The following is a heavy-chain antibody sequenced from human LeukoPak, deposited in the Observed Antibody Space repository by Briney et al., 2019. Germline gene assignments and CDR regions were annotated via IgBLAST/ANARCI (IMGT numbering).Heavy chain of an antibody. J-gene: IGHJ4*02. D-gene: IGHD1-26*01. CDR1: GYSFTSYG. CDR3: AKLGATVGYCPIDY. Sequence: ASVTVSCKASGYSFTSYGISWVRQAPGQGLEWMGWISTYDGNTNYAQRVHDRLTMTTDSSTSTAYMELRSLRSDDTAVYYCAKLGATVGYCPIDYWGQGTLDTLPS. CDR2: ISTYDGNT. V-gene: IGHV1-18*04.